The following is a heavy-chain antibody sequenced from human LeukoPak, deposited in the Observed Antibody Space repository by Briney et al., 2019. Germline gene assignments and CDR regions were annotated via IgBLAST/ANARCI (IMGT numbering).Heavy chain of an antibody. Sequence: PSETLSLTCTVSGGPVSGYYWSWIRQPPGKGLEWIGWIYYTGTTNYNSSLKSRGTISVDTSRNRFSLRLTSVTAADTAVYYCAKYGDHWNYFDYWGQGTLVTVSS. CDR1: GGPVSGYY. CDR2: IYYTGTT. D-gene: IGHD4-17*01. CDR3: AKYGDHWNYFDY. J-gene: IGHJ4*02. V-gene: IGHV4-59*02.